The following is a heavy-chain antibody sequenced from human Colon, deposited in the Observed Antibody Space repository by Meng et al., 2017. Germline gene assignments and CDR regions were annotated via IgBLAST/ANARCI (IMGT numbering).Heavy chain of an antibody. J-gene: IGHJ4*02. CDR3: ARDRPLTGDFSDY. D-gene: IGHD2-21*02. V-gene: IGHV1-2*06. Sequence: ASVKVSCKASGYTFTGYYMHWVRQAPGQGLEWMGRINPNSGGTNYAQKFQGRVTMTRDTSISTAYMELSRLRSDDTAVYYGARDRPLTGDFSDYWGQGTLVTVSS. CDR2: INPNSGGT. CDR1: GYTFTGYY.